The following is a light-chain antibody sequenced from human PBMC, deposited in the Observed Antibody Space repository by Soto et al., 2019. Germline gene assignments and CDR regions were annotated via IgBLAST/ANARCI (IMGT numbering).Light chain of an antibody. V-gene: IGLV1-40*01. CDR1: SSNIGAGYD. CDR3: QSFDSNLNVFV. Sequence: QSVLTQPPSLSGAPGQRLTISCIGSSSNIGAGYDVHWYQQFPGTAPKLLIYGNRNRPSGVPGRFSGSKSGTSASLAIAGLRAGDEADYYCQSFDSNLNVFVFGGGTQLTVL. CDR2: GNR. J-gene: IGLJ2*01.